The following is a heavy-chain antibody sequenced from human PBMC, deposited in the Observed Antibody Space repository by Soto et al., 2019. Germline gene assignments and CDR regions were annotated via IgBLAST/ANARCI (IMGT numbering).Heavy chain of an antibody. D-gene: IGHD3-16*01. V-gene: IGHV1-58*01. CDR1: GCPLTSSA. Sequence: GXAVKVACAASGCPLTSSALQWVRQAGGQRLEWIGWIVVGSGNTNYAQKFQERVTITRDMSTSTAYMELSSLRSEDTAVYYCAMIPETYYYYGMDVWGQGTTVTVSS. CDR2: IVVGSGNT. CDR3: AMIPETYYYYGMDV. J-gene: IGHJ6*02.